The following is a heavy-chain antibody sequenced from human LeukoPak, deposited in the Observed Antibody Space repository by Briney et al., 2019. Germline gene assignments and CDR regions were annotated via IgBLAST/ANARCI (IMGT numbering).Heavy chain of an antibody. CDR3: ARDDPFDY. Sequence: PGGSLRLSCAASGFTFRTYTMNWVRQAPGKGLEWVSANSSSGGGTYDADSVKGRFTSSRDNSKNTLYLQMNRLRAEDTAVYYCARDDPFDYWGQGTLVTVSS. J-gene: IGHJ4*02. D-gene: IGHD1-1*01. V-gene: IGHV3-23*01. CDR2: NSSSGGGT. CDR1: GFTFRTYT.